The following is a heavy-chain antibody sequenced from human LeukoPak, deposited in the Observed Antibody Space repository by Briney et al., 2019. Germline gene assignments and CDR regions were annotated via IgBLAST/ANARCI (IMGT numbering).Heavy chain of an antibody. CDR3: ASVRF. CDR1: GFTFSSYA. V-gene: IGHV3-23*01. CDR2: VISSGDST. Sequence: GGSLRLSCAASGFTFSSYALSWVRQAPGKGLEWVSSVISSGDSTYYADSVKGRFTISRDNSKNTLYLQMSSLRDEDRAVYYCASVRFWGQGTLVTVSS. D-gene: IGHD3-10*02. J-gene: IGHJ4*02.